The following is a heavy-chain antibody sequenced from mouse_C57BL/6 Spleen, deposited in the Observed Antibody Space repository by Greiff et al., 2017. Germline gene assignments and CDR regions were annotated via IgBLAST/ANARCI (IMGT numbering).Heavy chain of an antibody. V-gene: IGHV1-69*01. CDR1: GYTFTSYW. J-gene: IGHJ2*01. CDR2: IDPSDSYT. CDR3: ARGRPSFDY. Sequence: QVQLQQPGAELVMPGASVKLSCKASGYTFTSYWMHWVKQRPGQGLEWIGEIDPSDSYTNYNQKFKGKSTLTVDKSSSTAYMQLSSLTSEDSAVYYCARGRPSFDYWGKGTTLTVSS.